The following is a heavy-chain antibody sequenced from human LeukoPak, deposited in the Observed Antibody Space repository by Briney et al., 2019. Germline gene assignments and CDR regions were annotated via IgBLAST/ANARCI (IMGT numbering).Heavy chain of an antibody. Sequence: GGSLRLSCAASGFTFSSYGMHWVRQAPGKGLEWVAIIRYDGSNKYYADSVKGRFTISRDNSKNTLYLQMNSLRAEDTAVYYCAKDIGPLYDSSGYTDYWGQGTLVTVSS. CDR3: AKDIGPLYDSSGYTDY. V-gene: IGHV3-30*02. CDR2: IRYDGSNK. D-gene: IGHD3-22*01. CDR1: GFTFSSYG. J-gene: IGHJ4*02.